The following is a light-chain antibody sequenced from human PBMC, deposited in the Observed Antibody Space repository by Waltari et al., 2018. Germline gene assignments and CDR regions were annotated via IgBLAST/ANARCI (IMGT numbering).Light chain of an antibody. CDR1: QSVRSGQFDGTY. J-gene: IGKJ4*01. Sequence: DIVLTQSPGTLSLSPGERVTLSCRASQSVRSGQFDGTYFAWYQQKPGQAPRLLIYGASSRATGTPDRFSGSGSGTDFTLTISRLEPEDFAVYYCQQYGSSPLTFGGGTKVEIK. CDR2: GAS. CDR3: QQYGSSPLT. V-gene: IGKV3-20*01.